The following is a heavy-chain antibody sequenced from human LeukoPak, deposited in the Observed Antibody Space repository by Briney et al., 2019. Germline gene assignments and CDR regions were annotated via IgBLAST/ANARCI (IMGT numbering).Heavy chain of an antibody. D-gene: IGHD2-21*02. CDR3: ARGHMVEATMDSFDI. J-gene: IGHJ3*02. CDR1: GFTFSSYA. CDR2: ISGSGGST. V-gene: IGHV3-23*01. Sequence: GGSLRLSCAASGFTFSSYAMSWVRQAPGKGLEWVSAISGSGGSTYYADSVKGRFTISRDNAKNSLYLQMNSLRAEDTAIYYCARGHMVEATMDSFDIWGQGTMVTVSS.